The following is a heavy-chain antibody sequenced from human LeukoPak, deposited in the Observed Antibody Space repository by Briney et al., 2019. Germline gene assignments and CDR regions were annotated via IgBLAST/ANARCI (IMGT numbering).Heavy chain of an antibody. CDR1: GFTFSSYA. V-gene: IGHV3-23*01. D-gene: IGHD2-15*01. CDR2: ISGSGGST. CDR3: AKVESSCYNECRYYYGMDV. J-gene: IGHJ6*02. Sequence: GGSLSLSCAASGFTFSSYAMSWVRPAPGKGLEWVSAISGSGGSTYYADSVKGRFTISRDNSKNTLYLQMNSLRAEDTAVYYCAKVESSCYNECRYYYGMDVWGQGTTVTVSS.